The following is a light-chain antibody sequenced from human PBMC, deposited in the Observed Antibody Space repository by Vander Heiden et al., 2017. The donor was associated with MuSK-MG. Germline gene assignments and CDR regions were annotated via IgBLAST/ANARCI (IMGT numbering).Light chain of an antibody. CDR3: PQGYSYPVT. CDR2: DAS. J-gene: IGKJ4*01. Sequence: SPSSLSASIGDSVIITCRASQRIGSSLAWYQQKPGTPPKLMMYDASNLKSGLPSRFSGSGSGTDFTLTISSLETEDFATYSCPQGYSYPVTFGGGARVEIK. V-gene: IGKV1-13*02. CDR1: QRIGSS.